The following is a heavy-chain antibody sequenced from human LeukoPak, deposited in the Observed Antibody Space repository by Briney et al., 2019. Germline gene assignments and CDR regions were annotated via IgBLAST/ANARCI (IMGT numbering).Heavy chain of an antibody. CDR1: GFTFSNFG. CDR3: ARDSEEYGDSHHEL. Sequence: PGRSLRLSCGASGFTFSNFGVHWVRQAPGKGLEWVAVIWNDGSHKYYDDSVKGRFTISRDNSKSTLYLQMNNVRAEDTAFYYCARDSEEYGDSHHELWGQGTLVTVSS. V-gene: IGHV3-33*01. J-gene: IGHJ4*02. D-gene: IGHD4-17*01. CDR2: IWNDGSHK.